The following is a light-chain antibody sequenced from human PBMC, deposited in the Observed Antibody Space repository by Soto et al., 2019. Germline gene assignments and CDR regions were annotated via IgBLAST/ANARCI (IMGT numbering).Light chain of an antibody. CDR1: QSVSSY. CDR2: GAS. V-gene: IGKV3-11*01. Sequence: EIVLTQSPATLSLSPGERATLSCRASQSVSSYLAWYQQKPGQAPRLLIYGASKRATGIPARFSGGGSGTDFTLTISSLEPEDFAVYYCQQRANWLTFGGGTKVEI. J-gene: IGKJ4*01. CDR3: QQRANWLT.